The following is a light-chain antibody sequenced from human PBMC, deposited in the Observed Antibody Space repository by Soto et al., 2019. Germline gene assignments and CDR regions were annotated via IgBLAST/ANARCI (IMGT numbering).Light chain of an antibody. CDR1: QTISSH. V-gene: IGKV1-39*01. CDR3: QQSYTTPIT. J-gene: IGKJ5*01. CDR2: AES. Sequence: DIQMTQSPSSLSASVGDRVIITCRASQTISSHLNWYQQKTGKAPNILVYAESSLQSGVPYRLTGSGSGTDFTLTISSLQPEDFATYFCQQSYTTPITCGQGTRLEIK.